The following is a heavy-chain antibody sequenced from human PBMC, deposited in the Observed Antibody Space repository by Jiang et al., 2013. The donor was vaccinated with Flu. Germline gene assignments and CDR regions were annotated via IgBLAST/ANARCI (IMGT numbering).Heavy chain of an antibody. CDR2: IYPGDSDT. Sequence: EVQLVESGAEVKKPGESLKISCKGSGYSFTSYWIGWVRQMPGKGLEWMGIIYPGDSDTRYSPSFQGQVTISADKSISTAYLQWSSLKASDTAMYYCARTPYYYDSSGYRYFDLWAVAPWSLSPQ. J-gene: IGHJ2*01. D-gene: IGHD3-22*01. CDR3: ARTPYYYDSSGYRYFDL. CDR1: GYSFTSYW. V-gene: IGHV5-51*03.